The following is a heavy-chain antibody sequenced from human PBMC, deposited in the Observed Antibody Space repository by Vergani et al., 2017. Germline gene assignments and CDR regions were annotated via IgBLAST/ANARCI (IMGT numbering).Heavy chain of an antibody. CDR3: ARVEATSTGWFDP. V-gene: IGHV3-21*01. CDR2: ISSSSSYI. J-gene: IGHJ5*02. Sequence: EVQLVESGGVVVQPGGSLRLSCAASGFTFDDYTMHWVRQAPGKGLEWVSSISSSSSYIYYADSVKGRFTISRDNAKNSLYLQMNSLRAEDTAVYYCARVEATSTGWFDPWGQGTLVTVSS. CDR1: GFTFDDYT. D-gene: IGHD5-12*01.